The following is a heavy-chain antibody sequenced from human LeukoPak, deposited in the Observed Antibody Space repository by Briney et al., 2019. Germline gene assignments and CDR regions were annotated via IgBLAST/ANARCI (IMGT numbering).Heavy chain of an antibody. J-gene: IGHJ2*01. CDR2: ISGSGGST. CDR1: GFTFSSYA. CDR3: AKFVRTVRRYFDL. D-gene: IGHD3-10*02. Sequence: GGSLRLSCAASGFTFSSYAMSWVGQAPGKGLEWVSAISGSGGSTYCADSVKGRFTISRDNSKNTLYLQMNSLRAEDTAVYYCAKFVRTVRRYFDLWGRGTLVTVSS. V-gene: IGHV3-23*01.